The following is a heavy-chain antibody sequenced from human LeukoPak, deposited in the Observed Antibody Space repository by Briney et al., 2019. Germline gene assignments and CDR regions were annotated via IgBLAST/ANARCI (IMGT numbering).Heavy chain of an antibody. Sequence: GGSLRLSCAASGFTFSNYAMHWVRQAPGKGLEWVAVISYDGSNKYYADSVKGRFTSSRDNSKNTLYVQTNSLRAEDTAVYYCAREGYGQIYFDYWGQGSMVTVSS. J-gene: IGHJ4*02. D-gene: IGHD4-17*01. V-gene: IGHV3-30*04. CDR1: GFTFSNYA. CDR3: AREGYGQIYFDY. CDR2: ISYDGSNK.